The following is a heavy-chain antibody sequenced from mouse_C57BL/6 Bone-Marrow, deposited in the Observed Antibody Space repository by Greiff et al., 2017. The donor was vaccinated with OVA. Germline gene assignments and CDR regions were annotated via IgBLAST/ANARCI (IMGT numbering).Heavy chain of an antibody. CDR2: SRNKANDYTT. CDR1: GFTFSDFY. J-gene: IGHJ3*01. Sequence: EVQRVESGGGLVQSGRSLRLSCATSGFTFSDFYMEWVRQAPGKGLEWIAASRNKANDYTTEYSASVKGRFIVSRDTSQSILYLQMNALRAEDTAIYYCARDEGLRRFAYWGQGTLVTVSA. V-gene: IGHV7-1*01. D-gene: IGHD2-4*01. CDR3: ARDEGLRRFAY.